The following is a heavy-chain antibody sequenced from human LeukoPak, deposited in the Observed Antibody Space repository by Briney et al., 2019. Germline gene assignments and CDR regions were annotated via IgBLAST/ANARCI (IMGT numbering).Heavy chain of an antibody. CDR2: ISAYNGNT. D-gene: IGHD1-1*01. V-gene: IGHV1-18*01. J-gene: IGHJ4*02. CDR1: GYTFTSYG. Sequence: ASVKVSYKASGYTFTSYGISWVRQAPGQGLEWMGWISAYNGNTNYAQKLQGRVTMTTDTSTSTAYMELRSLRSDDTAVYYCARDRGTWNDDGFDYWGQGTLVTVSS. CDR3: ARDRGTWNDDGFDY.